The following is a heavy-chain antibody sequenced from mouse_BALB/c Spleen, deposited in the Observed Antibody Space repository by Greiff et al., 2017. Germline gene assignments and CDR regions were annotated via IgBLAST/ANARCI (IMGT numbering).Heavy chain of an antibody. CDR2: INPSNGGT. D-gene: IGHD2-14*01. CDR1: GYTFTSYY. Sequence: VKLVESGAELVKPGASVKLSCKASGYTFTSYYMYWVKQRPGQGLEWIGEINPSNGGTNFNEKFKSKATLTVDKSSSTAYMQLSSLTSEDSAVYYCTRSKGYYRYDEGFAYWGQGTLVTVSA. J-gene: IGHJ3*01. CDR3: TRSKGYYRYDEGFAY. V-gene: IGHV1S81*02.